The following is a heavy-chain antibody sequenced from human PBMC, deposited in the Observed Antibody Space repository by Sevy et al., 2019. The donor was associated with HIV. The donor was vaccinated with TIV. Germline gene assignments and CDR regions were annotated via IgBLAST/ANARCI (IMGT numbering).Heavy chain of an antibody. D-gene: IGHD6-19*01. CDR1: GFTFSTYD. CDR2: ISYDGSNK. V-gene: IGHV3-30*18. CDR3: AKEPLEQWLAQYYYYYYGMDV. J-gene: IGHJ6*02. Sequence: GGSLRLSCAASGFTFSTYDIHWVRQAPGKGLEWVAVISYDGSNKYYADSVKGRFTISRDNSKNTLYLQMNSLRAEDTAVYYCAKEPLEQWLAQYYYYYYGMDVWGQGTTVTVSS.